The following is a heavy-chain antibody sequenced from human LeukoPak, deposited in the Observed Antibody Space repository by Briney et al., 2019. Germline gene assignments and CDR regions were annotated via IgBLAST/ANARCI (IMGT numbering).Heavy chain of an antibody. CDR2: IDPNSGGT. V-gene: IGHV1-2*02. D-gene: IGHD5-18*01. Sequence: ASVKVSCKASGYTFTGYYMHWVRQAPGQGLEWMGWIDPNSGGTNYAQKFQGRVTMTRDTSISTAYMELSRLRSDDTAVYYCARAGYTAMVYNWFDPWGQGTLVTVSS. CDR3: ARAGYTAMVYNWFDP. J-gene: IGHJ5*02. CDR1: GYTFTGYY.